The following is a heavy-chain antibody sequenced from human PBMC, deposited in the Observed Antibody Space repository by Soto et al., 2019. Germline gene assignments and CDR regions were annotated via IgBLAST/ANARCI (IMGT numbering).Heavy chain of an antibody. CDR1: GYTFTSYG. V-gene: IGHV1-18*04. Sequence: ASVKVSCKASGYTFTSYGTSWVRQAPGQGLEWMGWISAYNGNTNYAQKLQGRVTMTTDTSTSTAYMELRSLRSDDTAVYYCARARYYYDSSGYYPTLYYFDYWGQGTLVTVSS. J-gene: IGHJ4*02. D-gene: IGHD3-22*01. CDR2: ISAYNGNT. CDR3: ARARYYYDSSGYYPTLYYFDY.